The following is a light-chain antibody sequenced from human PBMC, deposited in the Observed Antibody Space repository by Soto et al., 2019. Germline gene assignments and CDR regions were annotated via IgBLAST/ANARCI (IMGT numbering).Light chain of an antibody. J-gene: IGKJ4*01. CDR2: DAS. Sequence: DIQIPQSPSTLSASVGDRVTITCRASQNIDIWLSWYQQKPGKAPSLLIYDASNLKSGVPSRFSGSGSGTEFTLTISSLQPDDSGSYYCQQHKSYPVTFGGGTKVDIK. CDR1: QNIDIW. CDR3: QQHKSYPVT. V-gene: IGKV1-5*01.